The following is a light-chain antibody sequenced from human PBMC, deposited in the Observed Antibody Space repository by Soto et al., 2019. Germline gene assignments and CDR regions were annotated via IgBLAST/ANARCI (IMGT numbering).Light chain of an antibody. CDR1: SGYSTNA. CDR3: QSLGTGIQV. J-gene: IGLJ3*02. Sequence: QAVVTQSPSASASLGASVKLTCTLSSGYSTNAIAWHQQQSEKGPRFLMKINYDGTHSKGDGFFDRFSGSNSGAERHLSISSLHSEDEADYYCQSLGTGIQVFGGGTKLTVL. V-gene: IGLV4-69*01. CDR2: INYDGTH.